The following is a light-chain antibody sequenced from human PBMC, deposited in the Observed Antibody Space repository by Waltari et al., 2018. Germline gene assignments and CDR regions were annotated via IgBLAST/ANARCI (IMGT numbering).Light chain of an antibody. CDR3: QKYVSLPAT. CDR2: DAS. Sequence: EIVLTQSPGILSLSPGERATLSCRASQSVGKYLAWYQQKPGQAPRLLIYDASSRASGIPDRFSGSGSGTDFSLTISRLEPEDFAVYYCQKYVSLPATFGQGTRVEDK. J-gene: IGKJ1*01. CDR1: QSVGKY. V-gene: IGKV3-20*01.